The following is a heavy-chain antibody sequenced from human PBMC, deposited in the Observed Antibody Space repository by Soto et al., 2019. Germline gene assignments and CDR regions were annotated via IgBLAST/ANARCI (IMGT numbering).Heavy chain of an antibody. CDR2: IIPISGTA. CDR3: ASPGEYSGSYYLFDY. CDR1: GGTFSSYA. D-gene: IGHD1-26*01. J-gene: IGHJ4*02. V-gene: IGHV1-69*06. Sequence: QVQLVQSGAEVKKPGSSVKVSCKASGGTFSSYAISWVRQAPGQGLEWMGGIIPISGTANHAQKFQGRVTITADKSTSTAYMELSSLRSEDTAVYYCASPGEYSGSYYLFDYWGQGTLVTVSS.